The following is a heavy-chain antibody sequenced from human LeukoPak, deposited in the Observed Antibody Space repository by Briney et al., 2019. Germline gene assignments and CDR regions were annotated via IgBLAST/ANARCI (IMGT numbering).Heavy chain of an antibody. CDR3: VRDFEVPAAAPDYYYFYYMDV. V-gene: IGHV3-48*04. CDR2: ISIGGTTI. D-gene: IGHD2-2*01. CDR1: GFTFSVYG. Sequence: PGGSLRLSCAVSGFTFSVYGMNWVRQPPGKGLEWLSHISIGGTTIYYADSVKGRFTVSRDNVENSLFLQMNSLRVDDTAVYYCVRDFEVPAAAPDYYYFYYMDVWGTGTTVTVSS. J-gene: IGHJ6*03.